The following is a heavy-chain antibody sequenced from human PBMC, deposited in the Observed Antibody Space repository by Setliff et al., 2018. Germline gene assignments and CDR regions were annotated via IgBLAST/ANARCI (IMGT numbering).Heavy chain of an antibody. CDR3: ARDRGGGLYDY. D-gene: IGHD3-16*01. J-gene: IGHJ4*02. V-gene: IGHV3-7*01. Sequence: GGSLRLSCAGSGFSFSIFWMSWVRQGPGKGLEWVATIKQDGREKFYGDSVKGRFTISRDNAKNSLYLQMESLRVEDTAMYFCARDRGGGLYDYWGRGTLVTVSS. CDR2: IKQDGREK. CDR1: GFSFSIFW.